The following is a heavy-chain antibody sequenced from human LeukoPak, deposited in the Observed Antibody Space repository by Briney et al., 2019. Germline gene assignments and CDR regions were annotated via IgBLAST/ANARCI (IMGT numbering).Heavy chain of an antibody. CDR1: GGSISSYY. D-gene: IGHD7-27*01. Sequence: PSETLSLTCTVSGGSISSYYWSWIRQPPGKGLEWIGYIYYSGSTNYNPSLKSRVTISVDTSKNQFSLKLSSVTAADTAVYYCATNHNELTGEWWYFDLWGRGTLVTVSS. CDR3: ATNHNELTGEWWYFDL. V-gene: IGHV4-59*01. J-gene: IGHJ2*01. CDR2: IYYSGST.